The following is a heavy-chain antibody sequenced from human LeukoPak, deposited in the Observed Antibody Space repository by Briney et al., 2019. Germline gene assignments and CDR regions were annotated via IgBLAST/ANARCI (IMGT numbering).Heavy chain of an antibody. Sequence: GASVKVSCKASGYTFINYGISWVRQAPGQGLEWMGWIISYNGNTNYAQKFQRRVTMTTDTSTSTAYMELRNLRSDDAAIYYCTRGPYYYGSQSPLRNWFDPWGQGTLVTVSS. CDR2: IISYNGNT. D-gene: IGHD3-10*01. CDR1: GYTFINYG. V-gene: IGHV1-18*01. J-gene: IGHJ5*02. CDR3: TRGPYYYGSQSPLRNWFDP.